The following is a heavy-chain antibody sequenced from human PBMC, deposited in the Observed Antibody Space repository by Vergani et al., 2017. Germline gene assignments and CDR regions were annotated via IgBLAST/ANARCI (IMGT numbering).Heavy chain of an antibody. J-gene: IGHJ6*04. V-gene: IGHV1-69-2*01. CDR3: ATPQTVTTGGMDV. CDR1: GYTFTDHS. D-gene: IGHD4-17*01. CDR2: VDPEDGET. Sequence: EVQLVQSGAEVKKPGATMKISCKVSGYTFTDHSMHWVKQAPGKGLKWMGLVDPEDGETIYAEKFKGRVTIAADTSTDTAHLELSSLRSEDTAVYYCATPQTVTTGGMDVWGKGTTVTVSS.